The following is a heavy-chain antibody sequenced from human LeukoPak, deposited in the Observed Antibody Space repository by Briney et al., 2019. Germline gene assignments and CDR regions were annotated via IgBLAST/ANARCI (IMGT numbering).Heavy chain of an antibody. CDR2: ISAYKGNT. CDR1: GYTFSSYD. J-gene: IGHJ4*02. D-gene: IGHD2-8*01. CDR3: ARAPNHCTNGVCYTRRVDY. V-gene: IGHV1-8*03. Sequence: ASVNVSCKASGYTFSSYDISWVRQAPGQRLEWMGWISAYKGNTGYAQKFQGRVTITRNTSISTAYMELSSLRSEDTAVYYCARAPNHCTNGVCYTRRVDYWGQGTLVTVSS.